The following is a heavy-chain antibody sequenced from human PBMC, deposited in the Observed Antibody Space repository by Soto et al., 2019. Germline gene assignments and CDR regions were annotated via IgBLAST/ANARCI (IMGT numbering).Heavy chain of an antibody. CDR2: IKQDGSER. J-gene: IGHJ5*01. CDR1: GFTFSYYW. V-gene: IGHV3-7*01. Sequence: VGSLRLSCAASGFTFSYYWMTWVRQAPGKGLEWVANIKQDGSERYYGDSVKGRFTISRDNAKNSLFLQMNSLRAEDTAMYYCTRYSSDFKGFDSWGQGALVTVSS. CDR3: TRYSSDFKGFDS. D-gene: IGHD3-3*01.